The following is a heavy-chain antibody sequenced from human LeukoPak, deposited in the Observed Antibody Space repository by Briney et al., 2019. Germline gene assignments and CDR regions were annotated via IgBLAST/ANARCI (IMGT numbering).Heavy chain of an antibody. CDR1: GVAFSNYY. Sequence: PPETLSLTCAVSGVAFSNYYWSWVRQSPRKGLEWIGEINHSGYTNYNPSLKSRVTMSIDASKNQFSLMLTSVTAADTAVYYCTRAVAGHPDWGQGTLVTVSS. D-gene: IGHD6-19*01. V-gene: IGHV4-34*01. J-gene: IGHJ4*02. CDR2: INHSGYT. CDR3: TRAVAGHPD.